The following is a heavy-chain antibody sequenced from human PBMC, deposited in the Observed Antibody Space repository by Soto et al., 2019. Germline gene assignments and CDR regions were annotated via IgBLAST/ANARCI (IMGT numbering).Heavy chain of an antibody. CDR1: GFSLTTSGVG. V-gene: IGHV2-5*02. Sequence: QITLNESGPTQVKPRQTLTLTCTFSGFSLTTSGVGVGWIRQSPGKAPEWLALIYWDDDKRYSPSLKSRLTITKDTSKNHVVLTMADLDPADTATYYCAHRVLRTVFGLVTTTAIYFDFWCQGTPVAVSS. D-gene: IGHD3-3*01. CDR2: IYWDDDK. CDR3: AHRVLRTVFGLVTTTAIYFDF. J-gene: IGHJ4*02.